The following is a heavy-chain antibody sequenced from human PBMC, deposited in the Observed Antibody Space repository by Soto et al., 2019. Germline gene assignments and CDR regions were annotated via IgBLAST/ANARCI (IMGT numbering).Heavy chain of an antibody. V-gene: IGHV1-69*13. CDR1: GGTFSSYA. D-gene: IGHD4-4*01. CDR2: IIPIFGTA. CDR3: ARGGATVTSSPGAFDI. Sequence: SVKVSCKASGGTFSSYAISWVRQAPGQGLGWMGGIIPIFGTANYAQKFQGRVTITADESTTTAYMELGSLRSEDTAVYYCARGGATVTSSPGAFDIWGQGTMVTVSS. J-gene: IGHJ3*02.